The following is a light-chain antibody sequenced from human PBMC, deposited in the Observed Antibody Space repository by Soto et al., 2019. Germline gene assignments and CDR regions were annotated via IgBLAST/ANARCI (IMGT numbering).Light chain of an antibody. CDR3: VSFTSSTTYV. V-gene: IGLV2-14*03. Sequence: QSALTQPASVSASPGQSITISCTGTSSDLGGSNFVSWYQQHPGKPPKLIIYDVATRPSGVSNRFSGSKSGSTASLIISRLQTEDEDDYYCVSFTSSTTYVFGSGTKLTVL. J-gene: IGLJ1*01. CDR2: DVA. CDR1: SSDLGGSNF.